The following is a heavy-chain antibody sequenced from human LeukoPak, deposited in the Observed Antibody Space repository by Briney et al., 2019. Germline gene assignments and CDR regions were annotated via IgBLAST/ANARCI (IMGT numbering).Heavy chain of an antibody. CDR2: IRQDGSKT. D-gene: IGHD7-27*01. CDR3: AREDWGPDY. Sequence: PGGSLRLSCAASGFRFSNYWLLWVRQAPGKGLEWVANIRQDGSKTNYVDSVKGRFTISRDNAKNSLYLQMNSLRAEDTAVYYCAREDWGPDYWGQGTLVTVSS. J-gene: IGHJ4*02. V-gene: IGHV3-7*01. CDR1: GFRFSNYW.